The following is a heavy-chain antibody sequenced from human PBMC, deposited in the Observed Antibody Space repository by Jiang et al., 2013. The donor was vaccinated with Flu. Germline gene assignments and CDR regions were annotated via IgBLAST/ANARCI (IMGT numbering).Heavy chain of an antibody. CDR1: GFTFSSYV. D-gene: IGHD6-19*01. Sequence: VQLVESGGGLVQPGGSLRLSCAASGFTFSSYVMTWVRQPPGKGLEWVSGVSGSGDNTYYTDSVKGRFTISRDNSKNTLDLQMNSLRAEDTAVYYCVKVRVTGTYVVDYWGQGTLVTVSS. CDR3: VKVRVTGTYVVDY. V-gene: IGHV3-23*04. J-gene: IGHJ4*02. CDR2: VSGSGDNT.